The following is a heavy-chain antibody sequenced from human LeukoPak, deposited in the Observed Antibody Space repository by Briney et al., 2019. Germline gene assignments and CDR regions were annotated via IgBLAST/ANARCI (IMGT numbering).Heavy chain of an antibody. CDR2: TKSKTDGGTT. D-gene: IGHD3-22*01. J-gene: IGHJ5*02. V-gene: IGHV3-15*07. CDR1: GFTFSDAW. CDR3: TTDFYDST. Sequence: SGGSLRLSCAASGFTFSDAWMNWVRQAPGKGLEWVGRTKSKTDGGTTDYAAPVKGRFTISRDDSKNTLYLQMNSLKTEDTAVYYCTTDFYDSTWGQGTLVTVSS.